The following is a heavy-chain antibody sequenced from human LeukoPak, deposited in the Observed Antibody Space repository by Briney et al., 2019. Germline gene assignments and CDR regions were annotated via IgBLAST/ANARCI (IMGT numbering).Heavy chain of an antibody. D-gene: IGHD6-13*01. CDR1: GYTFTGYY. CDR3: ARGGGYSSSWYEAY. Sequence: ASVKVSCKASGYTFTGYYMHWVRQATGQGLEWMGWINPNSGGTNYAQKFQGRVTMTSDTSISTAYMELSGLRSDDTALYYCARGGGYSSSWYEAYWGQGTLVTVSS. J-gene: IGHJ4*02. CDR2: INPNSGGT. V-gene: IGHV1-2*02.